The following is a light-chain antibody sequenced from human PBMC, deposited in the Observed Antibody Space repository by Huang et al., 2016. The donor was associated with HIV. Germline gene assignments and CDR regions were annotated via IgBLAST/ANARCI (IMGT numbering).Light chain of an antibody. V-gene: IGKV1-12*01. Sequence: TQSPSSVSASVGDRVTITCRASQDIGSYLAWYQQKPGKAPKVLIYAASSLESWVPIRFTGSGFGTHFALTIDSLQPEDFATYYCQQGNSFPLTFGGGTKVQI. CDR1: QDIGSY. CDR3: QQGNSFPLT. J-gene: IGKJ4*01. CDR2: AAS.